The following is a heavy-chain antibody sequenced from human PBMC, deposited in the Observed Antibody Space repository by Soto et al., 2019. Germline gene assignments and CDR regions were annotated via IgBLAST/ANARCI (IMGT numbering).Heavy chain of an antibody. D-gene: IGHD2-15*01. CDR2: INPNSGGT. J-gene: IGHJ6*02. Sequence: GASVKVSCKASGYTFTGYYMHWVRQAPGQGLEWMGWINPNSGGTNYAQKFQGRVTMTRDTSISTAYMELSRLRSDDTAVHYCARERCSGGSCYPEYYYYYGMDVWGQGTTVTVSS. CDR1: GYTFTGYY. V-gene: IGHV1-2*02. CDR3: ARERCSGGSCYPEYYYYYGMDV.